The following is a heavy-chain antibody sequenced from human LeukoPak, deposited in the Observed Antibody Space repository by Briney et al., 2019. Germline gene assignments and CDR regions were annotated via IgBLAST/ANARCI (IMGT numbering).Heavy chain of an antibody. J-gene: IGHJ5*02. D-gene: IGHD6-13*01. V-gene: IGHV1-69*05. CDR2: IIPIFGTA. CDR1: GGTFSSYA. Sequence: ASVKVSCKASGGTFSSYAISWVRQAPGQGLEWMGRIIPIFGTAKYAQKFQGRVTITTDESTSTAYMELSSLRSEDTAVYYCARGLQQLFGNWFDPWGQGTLVTVSS. CDR3: ARGLQQLFGNWFDP.